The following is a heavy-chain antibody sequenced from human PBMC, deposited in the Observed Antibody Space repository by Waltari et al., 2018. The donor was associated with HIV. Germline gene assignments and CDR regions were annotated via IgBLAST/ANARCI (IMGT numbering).Heavy chain of an antibody. CDR1: GASISSGGYY. Sequence: QVQLQESGPGLVKPSQTLSLTCPVSGASISSGGYYWSWIRQPPGKGLEWIGYIYYSGSTYDNPSRKSRVTIAVDTAKNQFSLKMTSVTAADTAVYYCARRRDYDNSGHYYYVDYWGQGALVTVSS. J-gene: IGHJ4*02. V-gene: IGHV4-31*03. CDR2: IYYSGST. CDR3: ARRRDYDNSGHYYYVDY. D-gene: IGHD3-22*01.